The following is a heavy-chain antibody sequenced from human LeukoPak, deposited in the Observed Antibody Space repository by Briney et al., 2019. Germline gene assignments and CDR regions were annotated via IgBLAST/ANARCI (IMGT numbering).Heavy chain of an antibody. D-gene: IGHD1-26*01. CDR3: ARGAVGATRAFDI. J-gene: IGHJ3*02. CDR1: GFTVSSNY. CDR2: IYSGGST. V-gene: IGHV3-53*01. Sequence: GGSLRLSCAASGFTVSSNYMSWVRQAPGKGLEWVSAIYSGGSTYYADSVKGRFTISRDNSKNTLYFQMNSLRAEDTAVYYCARGAVGATRAFDIWGQGTMVTVSS.